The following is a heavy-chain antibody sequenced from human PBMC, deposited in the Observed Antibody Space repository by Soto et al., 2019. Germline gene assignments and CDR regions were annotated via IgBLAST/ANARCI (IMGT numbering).Heavy chain of an antibody. J-gene: IGHJ4*02. CDR2: INAGNGNT. D-gene: IGHD3-22*01. CDR3: ARLRYYYDSSGYPRAFDY. V-gene: IGHV1-3*01. CDR1: GYTFTSYA. Sequence: QVQLVQSGAEVKKPGASVKVSCKASGYTFTSYAMHWVRQAPGQRLEWMGWINAGNGNTKYSQKFQGRVTITRDTSESTAYMELSSLRSEDTAVYYCARLRYYYDSSGYPRAFDYWGQGTLVTVSS.